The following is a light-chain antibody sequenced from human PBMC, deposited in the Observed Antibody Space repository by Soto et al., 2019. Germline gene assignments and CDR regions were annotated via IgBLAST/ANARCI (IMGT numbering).Light chain of an antibody. Sequence: DLQMTQSPSSLSASVGDRVTITCRASQGISNYLAWYQQKPGKVPKLLIYAASTLQSGVPSRFSGSGSGTDFTLTISSLQPEDVATYYCQKYNSALTFGGGTKVEIK. V-gene: IGKV1-27*01. J-gene: IGKJ4*01. CDR1: QGISNY. CDR2: AAS. CDR3: QKYNSALT.